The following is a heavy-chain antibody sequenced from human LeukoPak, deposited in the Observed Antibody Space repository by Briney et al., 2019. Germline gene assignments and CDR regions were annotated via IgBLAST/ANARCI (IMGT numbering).Heavy chain of an antibody. Sequence: GGSLRLSCAASGFTFSDYGMSWVRQAPGKGLEWVSAMSGDGATTYYADSVQGRFTISRDNSKNALYLQINNLGAEDTAVYYCAKGGGSSCWYLGVEFDYWGQGTLVTVSS. V-gene: IGHV3-23*01. CDR2: MSGDGATT. CDR3: AKGGGSSCWYLGVEFDY. J-gene: IGHJ4*02. CDR1: GFTFSDYG. D-gene: IGHD6-19*01.